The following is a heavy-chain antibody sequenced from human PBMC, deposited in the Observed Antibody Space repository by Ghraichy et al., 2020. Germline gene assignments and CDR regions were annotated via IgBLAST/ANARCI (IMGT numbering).Heavy chain of an antibody. CDR1: GFIFSDYW. J-gene: IGHJ6*02. V-gene: IGHV3-7*01. D-gene: IGHD4-23*01. CDR3: ARGSTVVRFFYYDGMDV. Sequence: GGSLRLSCAASGFIFSDYWMSWVRQAPGKGLEWVATLNQYGGQRSYVDSVKGRFTISRDNAKSSLVLEMNSLRAEDTAVYYCARGSTVVRFFYYDGMDVWGQGTTVTVSS. CDR2: LNQYGGQR.